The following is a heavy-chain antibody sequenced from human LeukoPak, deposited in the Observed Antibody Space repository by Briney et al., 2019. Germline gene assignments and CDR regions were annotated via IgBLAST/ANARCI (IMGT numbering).Heavy chain of an antibody. J-gene: IGHJ4*02. Sequence: SETLSLTCTVSGGSISSSSYYWGWIRQPPGKGLEWIGSIYYSGSTYYNPSLKSRVTISVDTSKNQFSLKLSSVTAADTAMYYCARSFSGSYYFEYWGQGTLVTVSS. V-gene: IGHV4-39*07. CDR3: ARSFSGSYYFEY. CDR2: IYYSGST. D-gene: IGHD1-26*01. CDR1: GGSISSSSYY.